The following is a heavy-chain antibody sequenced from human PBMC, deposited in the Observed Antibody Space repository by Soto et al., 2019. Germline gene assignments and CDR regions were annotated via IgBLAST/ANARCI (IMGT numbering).Heavy chain of an antibody. J-gene: IGHJ4*02. D-gene: IGHD2-2*01. CDR3: AKDHTCSSTSCYVDY. CDR1: GFTFISYA. V-gene: IGHV3-23*01. CDR2: ISGSGGST. Sequence: GGSLRLSCAASGFTFISYAMSWVLQAPGKGLEWVSAISGSGGSTYYADSVKGRFTISRDNSKNTLYLQMNSLRAEDTAVYYCAKDHTCSSTSCYVDYWGQGTLVTVSS.